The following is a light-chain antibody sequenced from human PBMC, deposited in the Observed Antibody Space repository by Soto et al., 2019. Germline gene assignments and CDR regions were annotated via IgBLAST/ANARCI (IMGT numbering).Light chain of an antibody. V-gene: IGLV2-14*01. J-gene: IGLJ1*01. CDR3: SLYTSSNTLV. CDR1: SSDVGGYNF. Sequence: QSALTQPASVSGSPGQSITISCTGTSSDVGGYNFVSWYQQHPDKDPKLMIYEVSNRPSGVSSRFSGSKSGNTASLTISGLQAEDEADYYCSLYTSSNTLVFGTGTKVTVL. CDR2: EVS.